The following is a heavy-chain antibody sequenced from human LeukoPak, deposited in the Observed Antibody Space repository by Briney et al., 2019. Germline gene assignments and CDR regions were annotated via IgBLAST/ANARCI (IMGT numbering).Heavy chain of an antibody. CDR2: IKQDGSEK. Sequence: GGSLRLSCAASGFTFSSYWMSWVRQAPGEGLEWVANIKQDGSEKYYVDSVKGRFTISRDNAKNSLYLQMNSLRAEDTAVYYCVGFWSGYPTHAFDIWGQGTMVAVSS. CDR1: GFTFSSYW. D-gene: IGHD3-3*01. CDR3: VGFWSGYPTHAFDI. V-gene: IGHV3-7*01. J-gene: IGHJ3*02.